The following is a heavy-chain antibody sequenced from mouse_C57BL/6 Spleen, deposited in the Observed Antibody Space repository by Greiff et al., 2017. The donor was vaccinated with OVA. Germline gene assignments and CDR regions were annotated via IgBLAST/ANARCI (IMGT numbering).Heavy chain of an antibody. D-gene: IGHD2-3*01. CDR3: ARGGGYYEGYYFDY. Sequence: QVQLQQPGTELVKPGASVKLSCKASGYTFTSYWMHWVKQRPGQGLEWIGNINPSNGGTNYNEKFKSKATLTVDKSSSTAYMQLSSLTSDDSAVYYCARGGGYYEGYYFDYWGQGTTLTVSS. CDR1: GYTFTSYW. J-gene: IGHJ2*01. CDR2: INPSNGGT. V-gene: IGHV1-53*01.